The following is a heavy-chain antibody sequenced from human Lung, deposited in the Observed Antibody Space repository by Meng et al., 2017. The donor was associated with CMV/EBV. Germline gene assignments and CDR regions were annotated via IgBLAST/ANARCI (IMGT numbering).Heavy chain of an antibody. Sequence: SXTXSLXCTVSGGXISSSSYYWGWIRQPPGKGLEWIGSIYYSGSTYYNPSLKSRVTISVDTSKNQFSLKLSSVTAADTAVYYCARDKSTIFGVVGYYYYGMDVXGQGXTVTVSS. CDR2: IYYSGST. CDR3: ARDKSTIFGVVGYYYYGMDV. V-gene: IGHV4-39*07. CDR1: GGXISSSSYY. D-gene: IGHD3-3*01. J-gene: IGHJ6*02.